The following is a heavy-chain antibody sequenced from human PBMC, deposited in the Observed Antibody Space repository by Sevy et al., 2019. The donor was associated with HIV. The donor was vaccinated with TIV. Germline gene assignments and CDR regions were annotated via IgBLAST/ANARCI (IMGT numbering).Heavy chain of an antibody. Sequence: SETLSLTCTVSGGSISSSSYYRGWIRHPPGKGLEWIGSIYYSGSTYYNPSLKSRVTISVDTSKNQFSLKLSSVTAADTAVYYCASVLDYGELYFDYWGQGTLVTVSS. V-gene: IGHV4-39*01. D-gene: IGHD4-17*01. CDR3: ASVLDYGELYFDY. CDR1: GGSISSSSYY. CDR2: IYYSGST. J-gene: IGHJ4*02.